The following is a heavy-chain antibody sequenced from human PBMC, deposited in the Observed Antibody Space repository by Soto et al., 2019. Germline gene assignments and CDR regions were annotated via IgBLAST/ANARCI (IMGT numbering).Heavy chain of an antibody. CDR2: IIPIFGTA. Sequence: SVKVSCKASGGTFSSYAISWVRQAPGQGLEWMGGIIPIFGTANYAQKFQGRVTITADESTSTAYMELSSLRSEDTAVYYCARMMTTVTTGRWGYYYYGIDVWGQGTTVTVSS. V-gene: IGHV1-69*13. J-gene: IGHJ6*02. CDR3: ARMMTTVTTGRWGYYYYGIDV. D-gene: IGHD4-17*01. CDR1: GGTFSSYA.